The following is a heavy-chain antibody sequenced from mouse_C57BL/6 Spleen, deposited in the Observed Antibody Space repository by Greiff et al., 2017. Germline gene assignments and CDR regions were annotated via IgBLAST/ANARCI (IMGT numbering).Heavy chain of an antibody. V-gene: IGHV14-1*01. CDR3: TRGGTEAMDY. J-gene: IGHJ4*01. D-gene: IGHD1-1*02. CDR1: GFNIKDYY. CDR2: IDPDDGDN. Sequence: EVQLQQSGAELVRPGASVKLSCTASGFNIKDYYMHWVKQRPEQGLEWIGRIDPDDGDNEYAAKFQGKATLTADKSSNTAYLQLSSLTSEDTAVYYCTRGGTEAMDYWGQGTSVTVSS.